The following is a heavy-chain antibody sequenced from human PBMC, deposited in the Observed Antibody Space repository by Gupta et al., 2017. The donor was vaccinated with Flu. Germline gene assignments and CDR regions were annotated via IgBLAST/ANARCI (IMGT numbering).Heavy chain of an antibody. CDR3: TTTYYYDSSGYYYPPTFDY. J-gene: IGHJ4*02. V-gene: IGHV3-15*01. CDR1: GFTFSNAW. CDR2: IKSKTDGGTT. D-gene: IGHD3-22*01. Sequence: EVQLVESGGGLVKPGGSLRLSCAASGFTFSNAWMSWVRQAPGKGLEWVGRIKSKTDGGTTDYAAPVKGRVTISRDDSKNTLYLQMNSLKTEDTAVYYCTTTYYYDSSGYYYPPTFDYWGQGTLVTVSS.